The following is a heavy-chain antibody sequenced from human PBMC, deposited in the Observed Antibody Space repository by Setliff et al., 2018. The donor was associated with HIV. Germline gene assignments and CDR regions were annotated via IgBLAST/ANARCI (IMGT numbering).Heavy chain of an antibody. CDR2: IYYSGST. D-gene: IGHD2-15*01. CDR3: ATGWRVDAFDI. V-gene: IGHV4-59*01. CDR1: GGSISSDY. J-gene: IGHJ3*02. Sequence: SETPSLTCTVSGGSISSDYWSWIRQPPGKGLEWIGYIYYSGSTDYNPSLRSRVTISVDTSKNQFSLKLSSVTAADTAVYYCATGWRVDAFDIWGQGTMVT.